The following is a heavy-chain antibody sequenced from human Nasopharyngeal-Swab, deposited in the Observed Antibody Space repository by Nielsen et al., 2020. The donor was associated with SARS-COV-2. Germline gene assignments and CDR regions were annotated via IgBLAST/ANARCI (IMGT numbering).Heavy chain of an antibody. CDR2: IYPGDSDT. J-gene: IGHJ6*02. D-gene: IGHD4-11*01. V-gene: IGHV5-51*01. CDR1: GYSFTSYW. Sequence: KVSCKGSGYSFTSYWIGWVRQMPGKGLEWMGIIYPGDSDTRYSPSFQGQVTISADKSISTAYLQWSSLKASDTAMYYCARRHEVRTTVTHYYYYGMDVWGQGTTVTVSS. CDR3: ARRHEVRTTVTHYYYYGMDV.